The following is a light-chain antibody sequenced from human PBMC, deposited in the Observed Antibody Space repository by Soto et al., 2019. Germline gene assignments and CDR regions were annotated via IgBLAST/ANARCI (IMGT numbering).Light chain of an antibody. CDR1: KSDVGGYNY. J-gene: IGLJ1*01. Sequence: QSALTQPRSVSGSPGQSITISCTGTKSDVGGYNYVSWYQQHPGQVPKLMIYDVSRRPSGVPDRFSGSKSGNTASLTISGLQAEDEADYYCCSYAGTHTFVFGTGTKVTVL. CDR3: CSYAGTHTFV. CDR2: DVS. V-gene: IGLV2-11*01.